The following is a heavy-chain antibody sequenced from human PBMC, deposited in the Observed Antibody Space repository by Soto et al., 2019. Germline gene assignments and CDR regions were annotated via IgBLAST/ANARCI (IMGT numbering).Heavy chain of an antibody. V-gene: IGHV4-31*03. CDR2: IYHSGGA. CDR3: ARDYYGAGSQYYYYGMEV. D-gene: IGHD3-10*01. Sequence: LSLTCTASGDSITSGGYNWSWLRQPPGKGLEWIGYIYHSGGASYNPSLRGRAVISIDTSKNQFSLRLNAVTAADTATYYCARDYYGAGSQYYYYGMEVWGQGTTVTVSS. CDR1: GDSITSGGYN. J-gene: IGHJ6*02.